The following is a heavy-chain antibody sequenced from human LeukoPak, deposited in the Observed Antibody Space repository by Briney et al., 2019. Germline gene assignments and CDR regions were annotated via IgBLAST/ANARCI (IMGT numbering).Heavy chain of an antibody. Sequence: PSQTLSLTCGVSGASIRSTNWWSWVRQPPGQGLEWIGEISLTGETTYNPSLNGRVTMSLDGSRNQLSLTLTSVTAADTAIYYCSRESGAFCPFGYWGQGTLVIVPP. CDR2: ISLTGET. CDR3: SRESGAFCPFGY. V-gene: IGHV4-4*02. J-gene: IGHJ4*02. CDR1: GASIRSTNW. D-gene: IGHD1-26*01.